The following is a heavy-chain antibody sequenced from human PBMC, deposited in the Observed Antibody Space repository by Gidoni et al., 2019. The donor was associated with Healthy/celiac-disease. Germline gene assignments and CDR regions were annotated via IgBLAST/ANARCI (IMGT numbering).Heavy chain of an antibody. D-gene: IGHD2-2*01. J-gene: IGHJ6*03. CDR2: IIPILVIA. CDR3: ASGVGVVVPAAMTSSYYYYMDV. Sequence: QVQLVQSGAEVKKPGSSVKVSCKASGGTFSSYTSSWVRQAPGQGLEWMGRIIPILVIANYAQKFQGRVTITADKSTSTAYMELSSLRSEDTAVYYCASGVGVVVPAAMTSSYYYYMDVWGKGTTVTVSS. CDR1: GGTFSSYT. V-gene: IGHV1-69*02.